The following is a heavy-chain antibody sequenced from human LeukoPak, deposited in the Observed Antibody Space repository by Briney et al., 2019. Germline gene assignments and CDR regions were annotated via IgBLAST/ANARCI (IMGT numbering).Heavy chain of an antibody. CDR3: ARYDFWSGSNYGMDV. J-gene: IGHJ6*02. D-gene: IGHD3-3*01. V-gene: IGHV3-30*04. Sequence: GGSLRLSCAPSGFIFTTYPMHWVCQAPGKGLEWVAVVSYDGKTKHYADSVKGRFTISRDNAKNSLYLQMNSLRAEDTAVYYCARYDFWSGSNYGMDVWGQGTTVTVSS. CDR1: GFIFTTYP. CDR2: VSYDGKTK.